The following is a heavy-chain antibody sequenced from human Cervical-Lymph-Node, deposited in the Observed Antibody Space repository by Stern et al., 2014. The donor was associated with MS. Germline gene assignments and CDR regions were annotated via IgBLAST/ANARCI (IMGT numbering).Heavy chain of an antibody. CDR2: IIPIFGTA. D-gene: IGHD2-2*01. Sequence: QVQLVQSGAEVKKPGSSVKVSCKASGGTFSSYAISWVRQAPGKGLEWMGGIIPIFGTANYAQKFRGRVAITADESTSTAYMELISLRSEDTSVYYCARVYCSSTSCPLRYYYYYGMDVWGQGTPVTVSS. V-gene: IGHV1-69*01. CDR3: ARVYCSSTSCPLRYYYYYGMDV. CDR1: GGTFSSYA. J-gene: IGHJ6*02.